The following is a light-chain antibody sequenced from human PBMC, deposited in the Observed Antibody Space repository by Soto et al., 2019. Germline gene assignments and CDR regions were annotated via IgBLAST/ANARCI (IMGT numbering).Light chain of an antibody. CDR1: QSVNSN. CDR3: QQYNDWPLT. J-gene: IGKJ4*01. Sequence: EKVMTQSPAALSVSPGERATLSCRASQSVNSNLAWYQRKPGQAPRLLLYGASTMATGIPARFSGSASGKEFTLTISSLQSEDSAVYYCQQYNDWPLTFGGGTKVEIK. CDR2: GAS. V-gene: IGKV3-15*01.